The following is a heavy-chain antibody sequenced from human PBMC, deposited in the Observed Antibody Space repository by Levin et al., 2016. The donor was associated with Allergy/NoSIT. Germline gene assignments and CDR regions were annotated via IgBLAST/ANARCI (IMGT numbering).Heavy chain of an antibody. CDR3: ARGAGRSAWIMDN. V-gene: IGHV1-3*01. CDR2: INAANGNT. D-gene: IGHD2-2*03. Sequence: ASVKVSCKASGYTFSNYGFSWVRQAPGQRLEYMGWINAANGNTEYTQKFQGRVTIIRDTSASIDYMELSSLRSEDTAVYYCARGAGRSAWIMDNWGQGTLVTVSS. J-gene: IGHJ4*02. CDR1: GYTFSNYG.